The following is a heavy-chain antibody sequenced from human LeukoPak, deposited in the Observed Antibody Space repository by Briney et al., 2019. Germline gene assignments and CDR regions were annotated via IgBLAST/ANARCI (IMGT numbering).Heavy chain of an antibody. CDR1: GFTFSSYG. Sequence: GGSLRLSCAASGFTFSSYGMHWVRQAPGKGLEWVAFIRYDGSNKYYADSVKGRFTISRDNSKNTLYLQMNSLRAEDTAVYYCAKDPGYSSSWYMVHYYYYMDVWGKGTTVTVSS. V-gene: IGHV3-30*02. CDR3: AKDPGYSSSWYMVHYYYYMDV. D-gene: IGHD6-13*01. J-gene: IGHJ6*03. CDR2: IRYDGSNK.